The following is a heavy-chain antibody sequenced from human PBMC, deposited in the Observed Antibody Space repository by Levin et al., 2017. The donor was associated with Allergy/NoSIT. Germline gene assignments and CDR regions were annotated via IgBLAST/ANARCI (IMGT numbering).Heavy chain of an antibody. CDR1: GFTFSTYE. D-gene: IGHD3/OR15-3a*01. CDR3: ATSRTGSFDY. V-gene: IGHV3-48*03. Sequence: PGGSLRLSCAASGFTFSTYEMNWVRQAPGKGLEWVAYISSSGSTIFRADSLKGRFTISRDNAKNSLYLQMNSLRVEDTAVYYCATSRTGSFDYWGQGTLVTVSS. CDR2: ISSSGSTI. J-gene: IGHJ4*02.